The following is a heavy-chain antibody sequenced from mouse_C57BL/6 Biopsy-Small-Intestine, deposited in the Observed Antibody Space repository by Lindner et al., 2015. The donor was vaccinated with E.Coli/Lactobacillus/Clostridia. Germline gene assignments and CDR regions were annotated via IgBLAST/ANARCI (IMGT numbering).Heavy chain of an antibody. V-gene: IGHV14-4*01. Sequence: VQLQESGAELVRPGASVKLSCTASGFKIKDDFMNWVKQRPEQGLEWIGRIDPANGNIKYAPSFQDKATITADTSSNKAYLQLNSLTSEDTAVYYCATRYYFDFWGQGTTLTVSS. CDR3: ATRYYFDF. J-gene: IGHJ2*01. CDR1: GFKIKDDF. CDR2: IDPANGNI.